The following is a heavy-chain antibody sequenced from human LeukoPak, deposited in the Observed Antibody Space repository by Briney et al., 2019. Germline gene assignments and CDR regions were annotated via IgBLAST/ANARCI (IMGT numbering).Heavy chain of an antibody. CDR3: ARGANGGYDFDY. J-gene: IGHJ4*02. CDR2: MNPNSGNT. CDR1: GYTFTSYG. Sequence: GASAKVSCKASGYTFTSYGINWVRQATGQGLEWMGWMNPNSGNTGYAQKFQGRVTMTRNTSISTAYMELSSLRSEDTAVYYCARGANGGYDFDYWGQGTLVTVSS. D-gene: IGHD5-12*01. V-gene: IGHV1-8*02.